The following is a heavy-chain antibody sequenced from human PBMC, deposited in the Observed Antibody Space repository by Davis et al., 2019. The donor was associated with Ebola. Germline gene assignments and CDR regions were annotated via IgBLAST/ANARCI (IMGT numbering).Heavy chain of an antibody. CDR3: ARGWLQTGMDV. CDR1: GDSVSINSAG. D-gene: IGHD5-24*01. Sequence: HSQTLSLTCAISGDSVSINSAGWNWIRQSPSRGLEWLGRTYYSSKWYHDYATSVKSRITINLDTSKNQFSLHLTSVSPEDTAVYYCARGWLQTGMDVWAKGTTVTVSS. V-gene: IGHV6-1*01. CDR2: TYYSSKWYH. J-gene: IGHJ6*04.